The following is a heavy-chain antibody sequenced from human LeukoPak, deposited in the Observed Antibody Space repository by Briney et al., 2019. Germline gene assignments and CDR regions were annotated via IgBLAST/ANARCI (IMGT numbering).Heavy chain of an antibody. V-gene: IGHV3-33*01. D-gene: IGHD3-22*01. J-gene: IGHJ4*02. Sequence: GGSLRLSCAASGFIFSSYGMHWVRQAPGKGLEWVAVIWYDGTKKYYVDSVEGRFTISRDNSKNTLHLQMNSLRAEDTAVYYCARANLYYGSSGYGYDYWGQGTLVTVSS. CDR3: ARANLYYGSSGYGYDY. CDR2: IWYDGTKK. CDR1: GFIFSSYG.